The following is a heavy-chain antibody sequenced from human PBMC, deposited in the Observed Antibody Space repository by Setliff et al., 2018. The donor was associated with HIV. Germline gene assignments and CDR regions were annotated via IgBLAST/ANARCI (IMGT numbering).Heavy chain of an antibody. CDR1: GGSFIGSSFQ. CDR2: IAYSGTTVYT. V-gene: IGHV4-39*07. J-gene: IGHJ4*02. CDR3: ARGPPFAF. Sequence: SETLSLTCNVSGGSFIGSSFQLTWIRQPPERGLEWIGDIAYSGTTVYTNYNPSLESRVTVSEDTSRHQFFLKLTSVTADDTGIYYCARGPPFAFWGQGLLVTVSS.